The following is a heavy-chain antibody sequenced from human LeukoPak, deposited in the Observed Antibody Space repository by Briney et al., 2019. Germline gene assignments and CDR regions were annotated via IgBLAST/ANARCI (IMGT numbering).Heavy chain of an antibody. CDR2: INPSGGST. CDR3: AGSRLTGTTRWFDP. Sequence: ASVKVSCKASGYTFTSYYMHWVRQAPGQGLEWMGIINPSGGSTSYAQKLQGRVTMTTDTSASTAYMELRSLRSDDTAVYYCAGSRLTGTTRWFDPWGQGTLVTVSS. V-gene: IGHV1-46*01. J-gene: IGHJ5*02. CDR1: GYTFTSYY. D-gene: IGHD1-7*01.